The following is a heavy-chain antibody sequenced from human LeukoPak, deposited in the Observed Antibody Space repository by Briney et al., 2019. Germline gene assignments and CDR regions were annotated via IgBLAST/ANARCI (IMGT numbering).Heavy chain of an antibody. CDR2: INPSDGST. J-gene: IGHJ4*02. Sequence: GASVKVSCKASGYTFISYYMHGVRQAPGQGLEWMGIINPSDGSTSYAQKFQGRVTMHRDQCTSKVYMELGSLVSEDTAVYCCARSMGYSSGWYDYLGQGTLVTGSS. D-gene: IGHD6-19*01. V-gene: IGHV1-46*01. CDR3: ARSMGYSSGWYDY. CDR1: GYTFISYY.